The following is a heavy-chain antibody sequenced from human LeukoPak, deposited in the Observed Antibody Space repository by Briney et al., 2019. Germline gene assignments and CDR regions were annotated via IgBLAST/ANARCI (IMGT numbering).Heavy chain of an antibody. J-gene: IGHJ5*02. CDR3: ARQDQWRNWFDP. CDR2: IIPIFGTA. CDR1: GGTFSSYA. V-gene: IGHV1-69*06. D-gene: IGHD6-19*01. Sequence: SVKVSCKASGGTFSSYAISWVRQAPGQGLEWMGGIIPIFGTANYAQKFQGRVTITADKSTSTAYMELSSLRSEDTAVYYCARQDQWRNWFDPWGQGTLVTVSS.